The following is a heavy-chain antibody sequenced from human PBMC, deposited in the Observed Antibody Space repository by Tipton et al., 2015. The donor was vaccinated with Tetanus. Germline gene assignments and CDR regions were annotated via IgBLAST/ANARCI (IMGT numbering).Heavy chain of an antibody. D-gene: IGHD3-9*01. CDR3: ARDHNDISTGYHFGTEFCFDY. J-gene: IGHJ4*02. CDR2: IKQDGSEK. CDR1: GFTFSSYW. V-gene: IGHV3-7*01. Sequence: SLRLSCAASGFTFSSYWMSWVRQAPGKGLEWVANIKQDGSEKYSADSVKGRFTISRDNSKKTVYLQMNSLRAEDTAVYYCARDHNDISTGYHFGTEFCFDYWGQGTLVPVSS.